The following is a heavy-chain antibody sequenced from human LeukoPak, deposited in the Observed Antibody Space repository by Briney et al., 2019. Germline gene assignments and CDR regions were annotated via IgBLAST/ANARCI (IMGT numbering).Heavy chain of an antibody. Sequence: ASVKVSCKASGYTFSSFAIHWVRQAPGQRLEWMGWINTGNGNTRYSRKFQGRFTITRDTSASTAYMELSSLRSEDTAVYYCARDLGSGSLHYWGQGTLVTVSS. V-gene: IGHV1-3*04. CDR2: INTGNGNT. CDR1: GYTFSSFA. J-gene: IGHJ4*02. CDR3: ARDLGSGSLHY. D-gene: IGHD1-26*01.